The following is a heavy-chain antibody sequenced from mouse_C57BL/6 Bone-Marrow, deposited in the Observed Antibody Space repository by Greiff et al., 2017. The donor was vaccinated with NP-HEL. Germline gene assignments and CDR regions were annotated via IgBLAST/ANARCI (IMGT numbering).Heavy chain of an antibody. CDR3: ASCPYDYDESPWCAY. V-gene: IGHV1-64*01. D-gene: IGHD2-4*01. J-gene: IGHJ3*01. CDR2: IHPNSGST. CDR1: GYTFTSYW. Sequence: VQLQQPGAELVKPGASVKLSCKASGYTFTSYWMHWVKQRPGQGLEWIGMIHPNSGSTNYNEKFKSKATLTADKSSSTADMQLRSLTSEDASVYYWASCPYDYDESPWCAYWGQGTLVTVSA.